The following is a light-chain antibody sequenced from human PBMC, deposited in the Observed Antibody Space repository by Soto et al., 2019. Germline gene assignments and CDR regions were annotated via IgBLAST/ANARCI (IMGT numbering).Light chain of an antibody. CDR3: SSYAGSNPYV. CDR1: SNDVGIYNS. J-gene: IGLJ1*01. Sequence: QSVLTQPPSAAGSPGQSVTISCTGTSNDVGIYNSVSWYQQHPGKAPKLMIYEVTKRPSGVPDRFSGSKSGNMASLTVSGLQAEDEADYYCSSYAGSNPYVFGTGTKVTVL. CDR2: EVT. V-gene: IGLV2-8*01.